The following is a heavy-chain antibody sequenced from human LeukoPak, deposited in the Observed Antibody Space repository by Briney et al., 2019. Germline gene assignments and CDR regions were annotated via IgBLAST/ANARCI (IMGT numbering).Heavy chain of an antibody. J-gene: IGHJ4*02. CDR1: GFTFSSYG. CDR3: AKDLGIAAAD. D-gene: IGHD6-13*01. Sequence: GGSLRLSCAASGFTFSSYGMSWVRQAPGKGLDWVSAISGSGGTTYYADSVKGRFTISRDNSKNTLYLQMMSLRDEDTAVYFCAKDLGIAAADWGQGTLVTVSS. CDR2: ISGSGGTT. V-gene: IGHV3-23*01.